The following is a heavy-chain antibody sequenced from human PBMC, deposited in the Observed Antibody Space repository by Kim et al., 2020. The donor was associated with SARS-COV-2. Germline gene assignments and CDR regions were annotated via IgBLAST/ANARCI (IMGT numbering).Heavy chain of an antibody. Sequence: GGSLRLSCAASGFTFDDYAMHWVRQAPGKGLEWVSGISWNSGSIGYADSVKGRFTISRDNAKNSLYLQMNSLRAEDTALYYCAKDRKSYYYYYGMDVWGQGTTVTVSS. CDR1: GFTFDDYA. J-gene: IGHJ6*02. CDR2: ISWNSGSI. V-gene: IGHV3-9*01. CDR3: AKDRKSYYYYYGMDV.